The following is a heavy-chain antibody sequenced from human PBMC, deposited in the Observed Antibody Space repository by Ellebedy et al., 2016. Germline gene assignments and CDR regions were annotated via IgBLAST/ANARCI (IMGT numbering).Heavy chain of an antibody. V-gene: IGHV5-51*01. Sequence: GESLKISXKGSGYSFTSYWIGWVRQMPGKGLEWMGIIYPGDSDTRYSPSFQGQATISADKSISTAYLQWSSLKASDTAIYYCARRGCSGDSCYSWFNPWGQGTLVTVSS. CDR2: IYPGDSDT. CDR3: ARRGCSGDSCYSWFNP. D-gene: IGHD2-15*01. CDR1: GYSFTSYW. J-gene: IGHJ5*02.